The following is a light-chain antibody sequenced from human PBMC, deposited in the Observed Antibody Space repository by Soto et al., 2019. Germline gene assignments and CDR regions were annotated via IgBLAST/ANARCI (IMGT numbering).Light chain of an antibody. CDR2: DVT. CDR1: SSDVGGYNS. J-gene: IGLJ1*01. Sequence: QSALTQPASVSGSPGQSITISCTGTSSDVGGYNSVSWYRQDPGKAPKLMIYDVTNRPSGVSNRFSGSKSGNTASLTISGLQAEDEADYSWSSFTSSITYVFGTGTKVTV. CDR3: SSFTSSITYV. V-gene: IGLV2-14*01.